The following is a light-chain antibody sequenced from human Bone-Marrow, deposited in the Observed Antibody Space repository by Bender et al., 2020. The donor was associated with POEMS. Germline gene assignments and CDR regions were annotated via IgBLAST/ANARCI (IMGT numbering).Light chain of an antibody. J-gene: IGLJ3*02. V-gene: IGLV6-57*02. CDR1: SGSIASNY. Sequence: NFMLTQPHSVSESPGKTVTISCTGGSGSIASNYVQWYQQRPGSAPTTVIYEDDQRPSGVPDRFSGSIDSSSNSASLTISGLQPEDEADYYCQSYAYNYWVFGGGTKLTVL. CDR2: EDD. CDR3: QSYAYNYWV.